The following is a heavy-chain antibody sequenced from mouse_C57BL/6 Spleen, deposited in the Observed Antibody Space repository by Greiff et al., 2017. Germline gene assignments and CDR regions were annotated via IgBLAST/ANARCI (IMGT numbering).Heavy chain of an antibody. V-gene: IGHV3-6*01. D-gene: IGHD1-1*01. CDR3: ARECGSSYFDF. CDR2: IRYDGSN. CDR1: GYSITSGYY. Sequence: DVKLVESGPGLVKPSQSLSLTCSVTGYSITSGYYWNWIRPIPGNKLEWKGYIRYDGSNKYNPSLKNRSSITRDTPKNQFFLRLNSLTTEDTATSYCARECGSSYFDFWGQGTPLTVSS. J-gene: IGHJ2*01.